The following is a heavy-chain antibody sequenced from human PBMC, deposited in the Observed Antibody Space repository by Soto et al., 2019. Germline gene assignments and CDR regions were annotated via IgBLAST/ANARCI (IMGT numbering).Heavy chain of an antibody. CDR1: EYTFTSYD. D-gene: IGHD4-17*01. V-gene: IGHV1-8*01. CDR3: ARGRADGDYGNWIDP. CDR2: MNPNNGNT. Sequence: QVQLVQSGAEVKKPGASVKVSSKASEYTFTSYDINGVRQAPGQGLEGMGWMNPNNGNTGYAQKFQGRVIMTRDTSISTVYMELSSLRSEDTAVYYCARGRADGDYGNWIDPWGQGTLVTVSS. J-gene: IGHJ5*02.